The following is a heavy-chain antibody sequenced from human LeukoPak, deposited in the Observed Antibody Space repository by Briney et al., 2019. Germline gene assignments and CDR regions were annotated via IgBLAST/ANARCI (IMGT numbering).Heavy chain of an antibody. Sequence: SGGSLRPSCAASGFTFSSYSMNWVRQAPGKGLEWVSSISSSSSYIYYADSVKGRFTISRDNAKNSLYLQMNSLRAEDTAVYYCARVLTEYCTNGVCPNPYYYYYGMDVWGQGTTVTVSS. CDR2: ISSSSSYI. CDR1: GFTFSSYS. CDR3: ARVLTEYCTNGVCPNPYYYYYGMDV. J-gene: IGHJ6*02. V-gene: IGHV3-21*01. D-gene: IGHD2-8*01.